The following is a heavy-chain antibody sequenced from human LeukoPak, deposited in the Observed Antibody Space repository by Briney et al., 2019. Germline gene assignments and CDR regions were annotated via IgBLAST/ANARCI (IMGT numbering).Heavy chain of an antibody. V-gene: IGHV4-34*01. CDR1: GGSFSGYY. D-gene: IGHD3-10*01. J-gene: IGHJ4*02. CDR2: INHSGST. Sequence: PSETLSLTCAVYGGSFSGYYWSWIRQPPGKGLEWIGEINHSGSTNYNPSLKSRVTISVDTSKNQFSLKLSSVTAADTAVYYCAKNYGSGSYYSGFDYWGQGTLVTVSS. CDR3: AKNYGSGSYYSGFDY.